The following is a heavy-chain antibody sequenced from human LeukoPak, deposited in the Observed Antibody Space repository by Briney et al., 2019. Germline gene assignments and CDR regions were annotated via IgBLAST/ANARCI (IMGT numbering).Heavy chain of an antibody. Sequence: SETLSLTCTVPGGSISSGSYYWGWIRQPAGKGLEWIGRIYTSGSTNYNPSLKSRVTISVDTSKNQFSLKLSSVTAADTAVYYCARAPGGDILTGYYFFDYWGQGTLVTVSS. J-gene: IGHJ4*02. CDR3: ARAPGGDILTGYYFFDY. V-gene: IGHV4-61*02. D-gene: IGHD3-9*01. CDR1: GGSISSGSYY. CDR2: IYTSGST.